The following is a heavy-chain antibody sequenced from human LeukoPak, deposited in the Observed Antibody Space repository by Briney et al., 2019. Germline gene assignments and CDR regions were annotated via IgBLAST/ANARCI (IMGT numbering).Heavy chain of an antibody. D-gene: IGHD3-3*02. Sequence: GASVKVSCKASGYTFSDFYIHWVRQAPGQGLEXXGWITPKSGDTYSPQRFQGRVTMTRDASISTAYMELSSLRSDDTAVYFCARVRLADERAWAYWGQGTLVAVSS. CDR3: ARVRLADERAWAY. J-gene: IGHJ4*02. CDR1: GYTFSDFY. V-gene: IGHV1-2*02. CDR2: ITPKSGDT.